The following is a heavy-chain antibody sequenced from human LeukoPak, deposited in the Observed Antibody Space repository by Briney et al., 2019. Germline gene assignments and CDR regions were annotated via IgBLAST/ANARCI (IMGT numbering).Heavy chain of an antibody. D-gene: IGHD5-24*01. J-gene: IGHJ4*02. CDR1: GYSFSRYG. CDR3: ARDGDGHNYGLIDF. CDR2: ISARNGNR. V-gene: IGHV1-18*01. Sequence: ASVKVSCKTSGYSFSRYGFSWVRQAPGQGLEWMALISARNGNRNFAQKFQDRVLLTTDTYKNTAYLELRSLKSDDTAVYYCARDGDGHNYGLIDFWGQGTLVSVSS.